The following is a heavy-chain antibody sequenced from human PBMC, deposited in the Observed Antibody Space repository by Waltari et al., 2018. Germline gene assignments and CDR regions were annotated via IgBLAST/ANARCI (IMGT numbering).Heavy chain of an antibody. J-gene: IGHJ5*01. Sequence: QLQLRQSGPGVVKPSETLSLTCRVSGDSISTNRYHGGWIRQPPGKGLEWIGSIFYSGATYYNPSLKSRVTMSIDTSKNQISLTLNSVTASDTAVFYCAGGYSSGWYAFWGQGTLVTVPS. D-gene: IGHD6-19*01. V-gene: IGHV4-39*01. CDR3: AGGYSSGWYAF. CDR2: IFYSGAT. CDR1: GDSISTNRYH.